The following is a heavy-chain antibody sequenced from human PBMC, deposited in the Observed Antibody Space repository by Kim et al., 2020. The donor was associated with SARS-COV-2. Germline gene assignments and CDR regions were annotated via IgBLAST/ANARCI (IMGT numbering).Heavy chain of an antibody. Sequence: GGSLRLSCAASGLIVSGNYISWVRQAPGKGLEWVSVIYSDGSASYIDSVKGRFTISRGNSKNTLYLQMNSLRAEDTAVYYCARVYFINWFDPWGQGTLVTVSA. V-gene: IGHV3-66*01. CDR2: IYSDGSA. CDR3: ARVYFINWFDP. CDR1: GLIVSGNY. D-gene: IGHD1-26*01. J-gene: IGHJ5*02.